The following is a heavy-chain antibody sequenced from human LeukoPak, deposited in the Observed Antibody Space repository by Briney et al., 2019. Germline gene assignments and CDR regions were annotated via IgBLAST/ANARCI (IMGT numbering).Heavy chain of an antibody. CDR3: ARLTISYYPYYFDH. D-gene: IGHD3-10*01. CDR2: VYYSGST. J-gene: IGHJ4*02. Sequence: SETLSLTCTVSGDSISSYYWSWVRQPPGKGLEWMGYVYYSGSTDYNPSLKSRVTILVDTSKNQFSLKLSSATAAATAVYYCARLTISYYPYYFDHWGQGTLVTVSS. CDR1: GDSISSYY. V-gene: IGHV4-59*01.